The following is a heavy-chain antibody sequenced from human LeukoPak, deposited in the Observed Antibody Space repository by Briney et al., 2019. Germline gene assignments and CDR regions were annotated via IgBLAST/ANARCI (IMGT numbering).Heavy chain of an antibody. D-gene: IGHD6-19*01. CDR1: GFTFSSYS. V-gene: IGHV3-21*01. Sequence: GGSLRLSCAASGFTFSSYSMNWVRQAPGKGLEWVSSISSSSSYIYYADSVKGRFTISRDNAKNTLYLQMNSLRAEDTAVYYCARVRGSSSVWYDYWGQGTLVTVSS. CDR2: ISSSSSYI. CDR3: ARVRGSSSVWYDY. J-gene: IGHJ4*02.